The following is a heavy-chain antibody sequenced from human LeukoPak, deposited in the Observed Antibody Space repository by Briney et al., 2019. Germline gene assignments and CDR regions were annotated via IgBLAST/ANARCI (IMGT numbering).Heavy chain of an antibody. D-gene: IGHD3-22*01. J-gene: IGHJ6*02. CDR2: IKQDGSEK. V-gene: IGHV3-7*05. Sequence: PGGSLRLSCAASGFTFSSYWMSWVRQAPGKGLEWVANIKQDGSEKYYVDSVKGRFTISRDNAKNSLYLQMNSLRAEDTAVYYCAREWGYYYDSSGYYYYYYYGMDVWGQGTTVTVSS. CDR3: AREWGYYYDSSGYYYYYYYGMDV. CDR1: GFTFSSYW.